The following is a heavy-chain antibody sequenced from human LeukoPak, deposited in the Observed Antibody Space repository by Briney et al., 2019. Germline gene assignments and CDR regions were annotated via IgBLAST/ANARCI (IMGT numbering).Heavy chain of an antibody. V-gene: IGHV4-59*01. D-gene: IGHD2-2*01. CDR2: IYYTGST. CDR3: ARVYQSAEYYFDY. Sequence: SETLSLTCTVSGGSIDSYYGSWIRQPPGKGLEWIGYIYYTGSTEYHPSLKSRVTISLDMSKNQFSLKLTSVTAADTAVYYCARVYQSAEYYFDYWGQGNLVSVSS. J-gene: IGHJ4*02. CDR1: GGSIDSYY.